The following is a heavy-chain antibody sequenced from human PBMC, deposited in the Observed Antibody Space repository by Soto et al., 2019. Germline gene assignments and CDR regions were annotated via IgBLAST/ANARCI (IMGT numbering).Heavy chain of an antibody. Sequence: SETLSLTCTVSGGSISSGGYSWSWIRQPPGKGLEWIGYIYHSGSTYYNPSLKSRVTISVDGSKNQFSLKLSSVTAADTAVYYCARAPRGNYGYPSYFDYWGQGTLVTVSS. CDR2: IYHSGST. CDR1: GGSISSGGYS. D-gene: IGHD3-10*01. J-gene: IGHJ4*02. CDR3: ARAPRGNYGYPSYFDY. V-gene: IGHV4-30-2*01.